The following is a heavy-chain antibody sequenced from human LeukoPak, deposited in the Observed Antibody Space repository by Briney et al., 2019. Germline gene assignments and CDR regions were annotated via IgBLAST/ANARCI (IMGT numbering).Heavy chain of an antibody. D-gene: IGHD1-26*01. J-gene: IGHJ4*02. Sequence: ASVKVSCKASGYTFTGYYMHWVRQAPGQGLEWMGWINPNSGGTNYAQKFQGWVTMTRDTSISTAYMELSRLRSDDTAVYYCARDRSLVSGGAFDYWGQGTLVTVSS. CDR1: GYTFTGYY. CDR2: INPNSGGT. V-gene: IGHV1-2*04. CDR3: ARDRSLVSGGAFDY.